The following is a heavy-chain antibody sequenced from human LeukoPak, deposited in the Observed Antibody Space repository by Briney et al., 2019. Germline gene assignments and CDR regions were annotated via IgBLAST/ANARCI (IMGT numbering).Heavy chain of an antibody. CDR3: ARGYDFWSGSHDAFDI. CDR1: GFTFDDYG. J-gene: IGHJ3*02. Sequence: GGSLRLSCAASGFTFDDYGMSWVRQAPGKGLEWVSGINWNGGSAGNADPVKGRFTISRDNAKNSLYLQMNSLRAEDTALYYCARGYDFWSGSHDAFDIWGQGTMVTVSS. D-gene: IGHD3-3*01. V-gene: IGHV3-20*04. CDR2: INWNGGSA.